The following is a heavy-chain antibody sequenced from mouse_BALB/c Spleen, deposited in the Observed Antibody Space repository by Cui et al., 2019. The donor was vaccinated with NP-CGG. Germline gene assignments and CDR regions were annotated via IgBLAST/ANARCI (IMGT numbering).Heavy chain of an antibody. J-gene: IGHJ2*01. CDR3: ARYDYYGSSYFDY. Sequence: QFQLQQPGAELVKPGPSVQRSCKASGYTFTSYWMHWVKQRPGRGLEWIGRIDPNSGGTRYNERFKSKATLTVDKPSSTAYMQLSSLTSEDSAVYYCARYDYYGSSYFDYWGQGTTLTVSS. D-gene: IGHD1-1*01. CDR1: GYTFTSYW. CDR2: IDPNSGGT. V-gene: IGHV1-72*01.